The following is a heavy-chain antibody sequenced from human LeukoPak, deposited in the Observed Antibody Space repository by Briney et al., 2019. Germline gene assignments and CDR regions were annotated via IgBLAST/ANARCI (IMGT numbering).Heavy chain of an antibody. CDR1: GYTFTGYY. V-gene: IGHV1-2*02. Sequence: ASVKVSCKASGYTFTGYYMHWVRQAPGQGLEWMGWINPNSGGTNYAQKFQGRVTMTRDTSISTAYMELSRLRSDDTAVYYCARSIVGAKDYFDYWGQGTLVTVSS. J-gene: IGHJ4*02. CDR3: ARSIVGAKDYFDY. CDR2: INPNSGGT. D-gene: IGHD1-26*01.